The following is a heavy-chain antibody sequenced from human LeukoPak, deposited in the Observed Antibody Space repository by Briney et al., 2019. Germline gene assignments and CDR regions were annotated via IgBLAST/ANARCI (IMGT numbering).Heavy chain of an antibody. CDR3: ARGARGYSYGRYFDY. Sequence: ASVKVSCKASGYTFTGYYMHWVRQAPGQGLEWMGWINPNSGGTNYAQKFQGRVTMTRDTSISTAYMELSRLRSDDTAVYYCARGARGYSYGRYFDYWGQGTLVTVSS. D-gene: IGHD5-18*01. V-gene: IGHV1-2*02. CDR1: GYTFTGYY. J-gene: IGHJ4*02. CDR2: INPNSGGT.